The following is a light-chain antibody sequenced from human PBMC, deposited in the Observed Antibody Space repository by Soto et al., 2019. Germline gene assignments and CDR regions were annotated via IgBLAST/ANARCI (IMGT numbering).Light chain of an antibody. CDR1: HGISIW. CDR3: QEASSIPIT. V-gene: IGKV1-12*01. Sequence: IHMTHSPSSVSASPGDIVAITFRASHGISIWLAWYQQKPGKAPNLLIYAASTWQSGVPSRFSGSGSGTEFTLTISSLQPEDFATYYCQEASSIPITFGQGTKVDIK. J-gene: IGKJ1*01. CDR2: AAS.